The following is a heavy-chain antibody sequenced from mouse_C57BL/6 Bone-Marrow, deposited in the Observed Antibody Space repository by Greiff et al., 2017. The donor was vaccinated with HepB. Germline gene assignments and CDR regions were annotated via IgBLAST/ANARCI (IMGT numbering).Heavy chain of an antibody. CDR3: ARIYDGYYLYAMDY. Sequence: EVQLQQSEGGLVQPGSSMKLSCTASGFTFSDYYMAWVRQVPEKGLEWVANINYDGSSTYYLDSLKSRFIISRDNAKNILYLQMSSLKSEDTATYYCARIYDGYYLYAMDYWGQGTSVTVSS. J-gene: IGHJ4*01. V-gene: IGHV5-16*01. D-gene: IGHD2-3*01. CDR1: GFTFSDYY. CDR2: INYDGSST.